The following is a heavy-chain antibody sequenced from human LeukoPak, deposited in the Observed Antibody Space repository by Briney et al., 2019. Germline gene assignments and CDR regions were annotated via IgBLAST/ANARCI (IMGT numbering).Heavy chain of an antibody. D-gene: IGHD6-13*01. V-gene: IGHV3-7*01. J-gene: IGHJ2*01. Sequence: GGSLRLSCVVSGFTFSSYWMSWVRQAPGKGLEWVANIKQDGSEKYYVDSVKGRFTISRDNAKNSLYLQMNSLRAEDTAVYYCARVGIAAAAFLWYFDLWGRGTLVTVSS. CDR1: GFTFSSYW. CDR2: IKQDGSEK. CDR3: ARVGIAAAAFLWYFDL.